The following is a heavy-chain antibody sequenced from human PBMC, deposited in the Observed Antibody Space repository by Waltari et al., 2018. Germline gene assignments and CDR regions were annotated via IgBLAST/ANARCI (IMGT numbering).Heavy chain of an antibody. Sequence: EVQLVESGGGLVQPGGSLRLSCAASGFTFSSYAMSWVRQAPGKGLEWVSAISGSGGSKYYADSVKGRFTISRDNSKNTLYLQMNSLRAEDTAVYYCAKAMVVVVAARDGDAFDIWGQGTMVTVSS. CDR2: ISGSGGSK. D-gene: IGHD2-15*01. CDR3: AKAMVVVVAARDGDAFDI. V-gene: IGHV3-23*04. J-gene: IGHJ3*02. CDR1: GFTFSSYA.